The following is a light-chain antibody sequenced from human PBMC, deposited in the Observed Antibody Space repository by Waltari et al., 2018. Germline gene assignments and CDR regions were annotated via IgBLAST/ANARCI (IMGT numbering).Light chain of an antibody. J-gene: IGKJ2*01. V-gene: IGKV2-30*01. Sequence: DDVMTQSPLTLSVTLGQPASISCKSSQGLVFGDGNTYLNWFQQKPGQSPRRLIYTVSNRDFGVPDRFSGSGSGTDFTLRISRVEADDVGFYYCMQGTHWPHTFGQGTRLEI. CDR2: TVS. CDR1: QGLVFGDGNTY. CDR3: MQGTHWPHT.